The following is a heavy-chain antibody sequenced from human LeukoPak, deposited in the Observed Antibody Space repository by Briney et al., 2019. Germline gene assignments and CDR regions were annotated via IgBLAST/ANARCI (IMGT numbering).Heavy chain of an antibody. D-gene: IGHD3-9*01. J-gene: IGHJ4*02. V-gene: IGHV4-34*01. CDR2: IYHTGTT. CDR1: GGSFSGYY. Sequence: PSETLSLTCAVYGGSFSGYYWSWIRQPPGKGLEWTGSIYHTGTTYYKSSLKSRLTISVDTSKNQFSLRLRSVTAADTAVYYCVRTRPDLTYWGQGTLVTVSS. CDR3: VRTRPDLTY.